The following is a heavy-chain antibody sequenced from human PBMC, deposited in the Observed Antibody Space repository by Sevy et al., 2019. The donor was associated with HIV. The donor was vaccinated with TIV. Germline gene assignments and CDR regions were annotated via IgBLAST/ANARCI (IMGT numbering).Heavy chain of an antibody. CDR2: IKSTPDGGTT. V-gene: IGHV3-15*01. CDR3: STDPIIVLLVTDGMDV. J-gene: IGHJ6*02. Sequence: GGSLRLSCTASGFTFTHAWMSWVRQAPGKGLEWVGRIKSTPDGGTTDYAAPVKDRFTISRDDSKNTLYLQMNSLKTEDTAVYYCSTDPIIVLLVTDGMDVWGQGTTVTVSS. CDR1: GFTFTHAW. D-gene: IGHD2-8*02.